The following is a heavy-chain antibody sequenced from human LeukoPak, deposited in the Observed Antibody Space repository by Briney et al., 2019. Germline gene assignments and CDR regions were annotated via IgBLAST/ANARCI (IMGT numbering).Heavy chain of an antibody. J-gene: IGHJ4*02. CDR2: INGDGYSI. Sequence: GGSLRLSCAASGFTFSGYWMHWVRQAPGKGLVWLSRINGDGYSISYADSVKGRFTISRDNAKKMLYLQMNSLRAEGTAMYYCARGEAVAGNDHWGQGIRVTVSS. V-gene: IGHV3-74*01. CDR3: ARGEAVAGNDH. CDR1: GFTFSGYW. D-gene: IGHD6-19*01.